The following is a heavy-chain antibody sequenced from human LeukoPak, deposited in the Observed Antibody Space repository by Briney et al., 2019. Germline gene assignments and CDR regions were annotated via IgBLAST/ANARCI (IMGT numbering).Heavy chain of an antibody. J-gene: IGHJ6*02. CDR1: GFTFSSYG. Sequence: GVSLRLSCAASGFTFSSYGMHWVRQAPGKGLEWVAVISYDGSNKYYADSVKGRYTISRDNSKNTLYLQMNSLRAEDTAVYYCASYGMDVWGQGTTVTVSS. V-gene: IGHV3-30*03. CDR2: ISYDGSNK. CDR3: ASYGMDV.